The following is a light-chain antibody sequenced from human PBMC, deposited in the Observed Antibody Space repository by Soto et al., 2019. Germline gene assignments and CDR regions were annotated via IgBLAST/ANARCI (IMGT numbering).Light chain of an antibody. CDR2: AAS. J-gene: IGKJ2*01. Sequence: DNQMTQSPSSLSASVGDRVTITCRASRGISNYLNWYQQKPGKAPNLLIYAASSLQSGVPSRFSGSASGTDCTLTISSLQPEDFATYYCQQSHSTPYTSGQGTKLEIK. V-gene: IGKV1-39*01. CDR3: QQSHSTPYT. CDR1: RGISNY.